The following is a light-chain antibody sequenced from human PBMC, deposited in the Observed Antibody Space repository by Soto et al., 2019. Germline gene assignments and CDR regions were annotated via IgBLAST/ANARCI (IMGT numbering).Light chain of an antibody. CDR1: SSDVGSYNL. V-gene: IGLV2-23*02. CDR3: QSYDSSLSGSV. Sequence: QSALTQPASVSGSPGQSITISCTGTSSDVGSYNLVSWYQQHPGKAPKLMIFEFSKRPSGVSNRFSGSKSGNTASLTITGLQAEDEADYYCQSYDSSLSGSVFGTGTKVTVL. J-gene: IGLJ1*01. CDR2: EFS.